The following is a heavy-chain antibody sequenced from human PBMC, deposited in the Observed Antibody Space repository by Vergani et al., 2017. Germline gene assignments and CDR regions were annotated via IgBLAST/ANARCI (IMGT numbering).Heavy chain of an antibody. Sequence: QVQLVESGGGVVQPGRSLRLSCAASGFTFSSYGMHWVRQAPGNGLEWVAVIWYDGSNKYYADSVKGRFTISRDNSKNTLYLQMNSLRAEDTAVYYCARDGFTAMADYWGQGTLVTVSS. CDR3: ARDGFTAMADY. CDR1: GFTFSSYG. J-gene: IGHJ4*02. V-gene: IGHV3-33*01. D-gene: IGHD5-18*01. CDR2: IWYDGSNK.